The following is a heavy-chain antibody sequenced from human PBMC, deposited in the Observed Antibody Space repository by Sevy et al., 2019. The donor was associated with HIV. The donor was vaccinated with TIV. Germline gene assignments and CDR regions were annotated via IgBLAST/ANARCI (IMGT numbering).Heavy chain of an antibody. CDR1: GFTFDDYA. CDR3: GKDTRKWGGRGHCNNGVCSAPMDV. J-gene: IGHJ6*03. D-gene: IGHD2-8*01. Sequence: GGSLRLSCAASGFTFDDYAMHWVRQAPGKGLEWVSGISSNSDSIGYADSVMGRFTISRDNGKRSLYLQMNSLRAEDTALYYCGKDTRKWGGRGHCNNGVCSAPMDVWGKGTTVTVSS. CDR2: ISSNSDSI. V-gene: IGHV3-9*01.